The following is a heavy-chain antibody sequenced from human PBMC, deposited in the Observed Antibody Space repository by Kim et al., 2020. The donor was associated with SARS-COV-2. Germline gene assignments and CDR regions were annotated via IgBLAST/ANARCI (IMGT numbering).Heavy chain of an antibody. J-gene: IGHJ6*02. CDR1: GFTFSSYA. CDR2: ISYDGSNK. Sequence: GGSLRLSCAASGFTFSSYAMHWVRQAPGKGLEWVAVISYDGSNKYYADSVKGRFTISRDNSKNTLYLQMNSLRAEDTAVYYCARTMVRGEIYYYYGMDVWGQGTTVTVSS. V-gene: IGHV3-30*04. D-gene: IGHD3-10*01. CDR3: ARTMVRGEIYYYYGMDV.